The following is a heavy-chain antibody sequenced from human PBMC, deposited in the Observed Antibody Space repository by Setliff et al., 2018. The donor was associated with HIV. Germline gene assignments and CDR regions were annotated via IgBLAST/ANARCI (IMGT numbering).Heavy chain of an antibody. V-gene: IGHV4-59*11. CDR3: ARELRVTGIYYYYYMDV. D-gene: IGHD4-4*01. CDR1: GGSTSSHY. Sequence: PSETLSLTCTVSGGSTSSHYWSWIRQPPGKGLEWIGYIYYSGSTNYNPSLKSRVTISVDTSKNQFSLKLSSVTAADTAVYYCARELRVTGIYYYYYMDVWGKGTTVTVSS. J-gene: IGHJ6*03. CDR2: IYYSGST.